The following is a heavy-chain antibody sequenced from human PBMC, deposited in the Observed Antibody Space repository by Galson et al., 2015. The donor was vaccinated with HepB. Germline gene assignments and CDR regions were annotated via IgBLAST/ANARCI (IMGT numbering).Heavy chain of an antibody. CDR2: ISAYNGNT. V-gene: IGHV1-18*04. D-gene: IGHD2-21*02. J-gene: IGHJ6*02. CDR3: ARVVVVTANLYYYYGLDV. Sequence: SVKVSCKASGYTFTSYGISWVRQAPGQGLEWMGWISAYNGNTNYAQKLQGRVTMTTDTSTSTAYMELRSLRSDDTAVYYCARVVVVTANLYYYYGLDVWGQGTTVTVSS. CDR1: GYTFTSYG.